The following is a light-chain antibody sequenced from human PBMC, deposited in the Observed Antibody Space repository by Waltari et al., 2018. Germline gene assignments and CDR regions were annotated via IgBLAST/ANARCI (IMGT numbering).Light chain of an antibody. CDR1: SNNVGHEG. J-gene: IGLJ3*02. CDR3: SAWDRSLSAWV. Sequence: QSGLTQPPSVSKGLRQTATLTCTGDSNNVGHEGAAWVQQYQGHPPKLRSDRNNNRLSGISDGFSASRSGDTASLTITGLQPEDEADYYCSAWDRSLSAWVFGGGTKLTVL. CDR2: RNN. V-gene: IGLV10-54*04.